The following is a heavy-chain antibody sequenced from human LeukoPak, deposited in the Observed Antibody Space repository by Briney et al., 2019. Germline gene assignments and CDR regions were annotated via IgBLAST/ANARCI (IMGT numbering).Heavy chain of an antibody. D-gene: IGHD3-22*01. J-gene: IGHJ5*02. V-gene: IGHV3-23*01. Sequence: GGSLRLSCAASGFTFSSYAMSWVRQAPGKGLEWVSAISGSGGSTYYADSVKGRFTISRDNSKNTLYLQMNSLRAEDTAVYYCAGDSSGYYWNWFDRWGEGTLVTVSS. CDR3: AGDSSGYYWNWFDR. CDR2: ISGSGGST. CDR1: GFTFSSYA.